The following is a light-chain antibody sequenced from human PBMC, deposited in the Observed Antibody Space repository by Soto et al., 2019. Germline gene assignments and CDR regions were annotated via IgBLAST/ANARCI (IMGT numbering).Light chain of an antibody. J-gene: IGKJ1*01. CDR2: SVS. V-gene: IGKV1-5*01. Sequence: DIQMTQSPSTLSASVGYRVTITCRASQTISTWLAWYQQKPGKAPKFLMHSVSSLESGVPSRFSGSGSGTEFTLTISSLQPDDFATYYCQQYDSYPWTFGQGTTVDIK. CDR3: QQYDSYPWT. CDR1: QTISTW.